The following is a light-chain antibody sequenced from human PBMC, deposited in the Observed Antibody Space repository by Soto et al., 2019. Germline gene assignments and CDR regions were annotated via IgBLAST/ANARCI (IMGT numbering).Light chain of an antibody. CDR1: SSNIGSNY. CDR2: RNN. CDR3: VVWDDSLSGWV. Sequence: QPVLTQPPSASGTPGQRVTISCSGSSSNIGSNYVYWYQQLPGTAPKVLIYRNNQRPSGVPDRFSGSKSGTSGSLAIIGLRSEDEADYYCVVWDDSLSGWVFGGGTKLTVL. V-gene: IGLV1-47*01. J-gene: IGLJ3*02.